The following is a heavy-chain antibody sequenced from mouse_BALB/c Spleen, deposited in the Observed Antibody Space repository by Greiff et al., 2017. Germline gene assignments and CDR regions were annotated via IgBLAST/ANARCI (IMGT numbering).Heavy chain of an antibody. D-gene: IGHD2-1*01. CDR2: INPYNDGT. Sequence: EVQLVESGPELVKPGASVKMSCKASGYTFTSYVMHWVKQKPGQGLEWIGYINPYNDGTKYNEKFKGKATLTSDKSSSTAYMELSSLTSEDSAVYYCAREIYYGNYVPFAYWGQGTLVTVSA. V-gene: IGHV1-14*01. CDR3: AREIYYGNYVPFAY. CDR1: GYTFTSYV. J-gene: IGHJ3*01.